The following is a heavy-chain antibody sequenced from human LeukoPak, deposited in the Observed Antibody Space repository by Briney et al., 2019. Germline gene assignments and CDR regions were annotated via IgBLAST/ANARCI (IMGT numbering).Heavy chain of an antibody. CDR2: IYHSGST. CDR1: GGSISSSNW. CDR3: ARGSGTAAGKKAFNP. V-gene: IGHV4-4*02. D-gene: IGHD6-13*01. J-gene: IGHJ5*02. Sequence: SETLSLTCAVSGGSISSSNWWSWVRQPPGKGLEWIGEIYHSGSTNYNPSLKSRVTISVDTSKNQFSLKLSSVTAADTAVYYCARGSGTAAGKKAFNPWGQGTLVTVSS.